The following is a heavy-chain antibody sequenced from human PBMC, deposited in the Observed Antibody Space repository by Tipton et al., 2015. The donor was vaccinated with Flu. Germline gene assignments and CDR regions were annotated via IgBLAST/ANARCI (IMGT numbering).Heavy chain of an antibody. J-gene: IGHJ6*02. CDR3: ARDSRAVPPYGEDV. V-gene: IGHV4-34*01. CDR2: INHSGST. Sequence: LRLSCAVYGGSFSGYYWSWIRQPPGKGLEWIGEINHSGSTNYNPSLKSRVTISVDTSKNQFFLKLSSVTAADTAVYYCARDSRAVPPYGEDVWGQGTTVTVSS. CDR1: GGSFSGYY. D-gene: IGHD6-19*01.